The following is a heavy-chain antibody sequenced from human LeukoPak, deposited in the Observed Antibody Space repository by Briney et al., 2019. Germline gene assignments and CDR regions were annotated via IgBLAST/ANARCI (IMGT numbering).Heavy chain of an antibody. J-gene: IGHJ4*02. Sequence: GASVKVSCKASGYTFTGYYMHWVRQAPGQGLEWMGIINPSGGSTSYAQKFQGRVTMTRDTSTSTVYMELSSLRSEDTAVYYCARAQYQLLYDYWGQGTLVTVSS. CDR3: ARAQYQLLYDY. CDR1: GYTFTGYY. D-gene: IGHD2-2*02. CDR2: INPSGGST. V-gene: IGHV1-46*01.